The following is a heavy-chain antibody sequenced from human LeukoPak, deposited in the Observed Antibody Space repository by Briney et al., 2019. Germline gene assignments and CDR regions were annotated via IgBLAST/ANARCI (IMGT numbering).Heavy chain of an antibody. D-gene: IGHD6-19*01. CDR2: IRSKAYGGTT. CDR1: GFTFSNYA. CDR3: TRGWGGQWLNIYDY. J-gene: IGHJ4*02. V-gene: IGHV3-49*04. Sequence: GGSLRLSCAASGFTFSNYAMNWVRQAPGKGLEWVGFIRSKAYGGTTEYAASVKGRFTISRDNSKSTAYLQMNSLKTEDTAVYYCTRGWGGQWLNIYDYWGQGTLVTVSS.